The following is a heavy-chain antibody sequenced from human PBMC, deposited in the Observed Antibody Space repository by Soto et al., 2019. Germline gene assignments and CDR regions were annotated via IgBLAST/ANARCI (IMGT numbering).Heavy chain of an antibody. CDR1: GFTCSSYG. D-gene: IGHD3-3*01. V-gene: IGHV3-30*18. J-gene: IGHJ6*02. Sequence: PGGSLRLSCAASGFTCSSYGMHWVRQAPRKGLEGVAVISYDGSNKYYPDSVKARFTISRDNSKNTMYLQMNSLRAEDTAVYYCAKSIPIFGVVPRYYYYGMDVWGQGTTVTVSS. CDR3: AKSIPIFGVVPRYYYYGMDV. CDR2: ISYDGSNK.